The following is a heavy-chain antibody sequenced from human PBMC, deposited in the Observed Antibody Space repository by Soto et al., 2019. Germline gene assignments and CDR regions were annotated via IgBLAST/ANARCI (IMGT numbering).Heavy chain of an antibody. D-gene: IGHD5-12*01. CDR3: TTDSGYEPDAFDI. Sequence: GGSLRLSCAASGFTSSDAWMSWVRPAPGKGLGWVGRIKSKTDGGTTDYAAPVKGRFTISRDDSKNTLYLQMNSLKTEDTAVYYCTTDSGYEPDAFDIWGQGTMVTVSS. CDR1: GFTSSDAW. J-gene: IGHJ3*02. V-gene: IGHV3-15*01. CDR2: IKSKTDGGTT.